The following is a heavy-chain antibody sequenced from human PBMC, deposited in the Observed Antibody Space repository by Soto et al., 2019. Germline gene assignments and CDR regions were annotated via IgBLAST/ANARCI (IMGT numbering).Heavy chain of an antibody. CDR1: GGSISRYY. D-gene: IGHD5-12*01. CDR3: ARERAVEMATNDAFAI. CDR2: IYYSGST. J-gene: IGHJ3*02. V-gene: IGHV4-59*01. Sequence: PSENLSLTCTVSGGSISRYYWSWIRQPPGKGLEWIGYIYYSGSTNYNPSLKRRVTISVETSKNQFSLKLSSVTAADTAVYYCARERAVEMATNDAFAIWGQGPMVTV.